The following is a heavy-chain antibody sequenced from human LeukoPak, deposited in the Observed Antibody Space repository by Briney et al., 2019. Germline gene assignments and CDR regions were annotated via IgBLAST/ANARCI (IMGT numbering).Heavy chain of an antibody. Sequence: GGSLRLSCAASGFTFSSYWMSWVRQAPGKGLEWVANIKQDGSEKYYVDSVKGRFTISRDNAKNSLYLQMNSLRAEDTALYYCAKDKVPSLRYWFDPWGQGTLVTVSS. CDR1: GFTFSSYW. V-gene: IGHV3-7*03. J-gene: IGHJ5*02. CDR2: IKQDGSEK. CDR3: AKDKVPSLRYWFDP.